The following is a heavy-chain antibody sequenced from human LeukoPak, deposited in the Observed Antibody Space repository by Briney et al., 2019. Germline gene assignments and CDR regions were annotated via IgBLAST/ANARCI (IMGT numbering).Heavy chain of an antibody. Sequence: GGSVKGSCKAFGGTFRSHAFSRGGQGPGQGVGWVGKVVPILGIANYAQKFQGRVTITADKSTSTAYMELSSLRSEDTAVYYCARVGYSCAPITYYGMDVWGQGTTVTVSS. V-gene: IGHV1-69*04. D-gene: IGHD5-18*01. J-gene: IGHJ6*02. CDR1: GGTFRSHA. CDR3: ARVGYSCAPITYYGMDV. CDR2: VVPILGIA.